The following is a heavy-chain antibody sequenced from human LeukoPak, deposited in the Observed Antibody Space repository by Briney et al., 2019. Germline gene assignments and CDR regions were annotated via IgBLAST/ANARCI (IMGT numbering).Heavy chain of an antibody. D-gene: IGHD4-17*01. Sequence: GASVKVSCTASVYTFTSYGIRWVRQAPGQGLEWMGWISAYNGNTNYAQKLQGRVTMTTDTSTSTAYTELRSLRSDDTAVYYCARVYYGDYMAYWGQGTLVTVSS. J-gene: IGHJ4*02. CDR2: ISAYNGNT. CDR3: ARVYYGDYMAY. CDR1: VYTFTSYG. V-gene: IGHV1-18*01.